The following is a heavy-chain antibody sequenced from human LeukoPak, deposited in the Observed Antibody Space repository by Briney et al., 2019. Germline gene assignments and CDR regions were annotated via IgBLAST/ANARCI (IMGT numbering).Heavy chain of an antibody. D-gene: IGHD3-16*01. J-gene: IGHJ4*02. Sequence: SETLSLTCAVYGGSFSGYYWSWIRQPPGKGLEWIGEINHSGSTNYNPSLKSRVTISVDTSKNQFSLKLSSVTAADTAVYYCARRDYVTKNGCWGQGTLVTVSS. CDR1: GGSFSGYY. CDR2: INHSGST. V-gene: IGHV4-34*01. CDR3: ARRDYVTKNGC.